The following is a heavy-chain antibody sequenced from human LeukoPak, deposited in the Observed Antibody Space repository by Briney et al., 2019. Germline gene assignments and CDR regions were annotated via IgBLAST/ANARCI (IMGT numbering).Heavy chain of an antibody. CDR1: GGSISSYY. J-gene: IGHJ6*02. V-gene: IGHV4-59*01. Sequence: SETLSLTCTVSGGSISSYYWSWIRQPPGKGLEWIGYIYYSGSTNYNPSLKSRVTISVDTSKNQFSLKLSSVTAADTAVYYCARVGVTADYYGMDVWGQGTTVTVSS. D-gene: IGHD2-21*02. CDR3: ARVGVTADYYGMDV. CDR2: IYYSGST.